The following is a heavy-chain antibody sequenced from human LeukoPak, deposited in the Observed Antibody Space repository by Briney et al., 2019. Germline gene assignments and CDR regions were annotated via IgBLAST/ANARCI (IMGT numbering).Heavy chain of an antibody. CDR3: ARVPGGNDAFDF. CDR2: ISVNNGNT. Sequence: ASVKVSCKASGYTFTDYGITWVRQAPGQGLEWMGWISVNNGNTNYVQNLQGRVTMTTDTSTSTAYVELRSLTYDDTAVYYCARVPGGNDAFDFWGQGTMVTVSS. J-gene: IGHJ3*01. V-gene: IGHV1-18*01. CDR1: GYTFTDYG. D-gene: IGHD4-23*01.